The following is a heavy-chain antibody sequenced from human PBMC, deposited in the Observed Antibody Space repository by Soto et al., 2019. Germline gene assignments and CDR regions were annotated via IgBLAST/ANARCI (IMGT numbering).Heavy chain of an antibody. CDR2: IKQDGSEK. CDR1: GFTFSRNW. CDR3: ARDTGYCSGGSCQISAFDI. J-gene: IGHJ3*02. Sequence: GGSLRLSCAASGFTFSRNWMSWVRQAPGKGLEWVANIKQDGSEKYYVDSVKGRFTISRDNAKNSLYLQMNSLRAEDMAVYYCARDTGYCSGGSCQISAFDIWGQGTMVTVSS. V-gene: IGHV3-7*01. D-gene: IGHD2-15*01.